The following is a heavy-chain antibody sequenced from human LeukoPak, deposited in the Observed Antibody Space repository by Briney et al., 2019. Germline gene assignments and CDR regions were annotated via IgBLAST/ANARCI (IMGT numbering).Heavy chain of an antibody. J-gene: IGHJ4*02. CDR3: ARSPTQQWLVRRHFDY. D-gene: IGHD6-19*01. CDR1: GGSISSSNW. V-gene: IGHV4-4*02. Sequence: PSETLSLTCAVSGGSISSSNWWSWVRQPPGKGLEWIGEIYHSGSTNYNPSLKSRVTISVDKSKNQFSLKLSSVTAADTAVYYCARSPTQQWLVRRHFDYWGQGTLVTVSS. CDR2: IYHSGST.